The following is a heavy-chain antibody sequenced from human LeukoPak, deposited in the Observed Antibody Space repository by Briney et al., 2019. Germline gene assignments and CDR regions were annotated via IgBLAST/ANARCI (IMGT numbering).Heavy chain of an antibody. CDR1: GYSISSGYY. CDR2: IYHSGST. J-gene: IGHJ4*02. V-gene: IGHV4-38-2*01. Sequence: SETLSLTCAVSGYSISSGYYWGWIRQPPGKGLEWIGSIYHSGSTYYNPSLKSRVTISVDTSKNQFSLKLSSVTAADTAVYYCAKKTTPHHSGWYPGPYYFDYWGQGTLVTVSS. D-gene: IGHD6-19*01. CDR3: AKKTTPHHSGWYPGPYYFDY.